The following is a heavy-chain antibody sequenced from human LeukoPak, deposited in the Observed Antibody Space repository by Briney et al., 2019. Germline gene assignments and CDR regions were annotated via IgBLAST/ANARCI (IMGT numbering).Heavy chain of an antibody. CDR1: GFTFSSYS. Sequence: PGGSLRLSCAASGFTFSSYSMNWVRQAPGKGLEWVSSISSSSSYIYYADSVKGRFTISRDNAKNSLYLQMNTLRAEDTAVYYCASAFWSGYIDYWGQGTLVTVSS. V-gene: IGHV3-21*01. D-gene: IGHD3-3*01. CDR3: ASAFWSGYIDY. CDR2: ISSSSSYI. J-gene: IGHJ4*02.